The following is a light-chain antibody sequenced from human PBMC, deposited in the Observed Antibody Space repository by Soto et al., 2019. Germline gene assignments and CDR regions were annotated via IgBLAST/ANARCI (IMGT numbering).Light chain of an antibody. CDR1: SGDVGAYDY. CDR2: EIN. J-gene: IGLJ1*01. Sequence: QSALTQPPSGSGSPGQSVTISCTGTSGDVGAYDYVSWYQQHPGKAPKLMIYEINKRPSGVPDRFSGSKSGNTASLTVSGLQAEDEADYYCSSFAGSKTVPSVFATGPKVNV. CDR3: SSFAGSKTVPSV. V-gene: IGLV2-8*01.